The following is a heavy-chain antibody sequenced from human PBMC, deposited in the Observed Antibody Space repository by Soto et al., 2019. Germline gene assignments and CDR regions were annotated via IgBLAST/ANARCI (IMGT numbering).Heavy chain of an antibody. CDR1: GGSFDDFY. V-gene: IGHV4-34*02. J-gene: IGHJ6*02. D-gene: IGHD3-10*01. CDR3: ARGQLVWYGDLTPYHRDMDV. Sequence: QVQLQQWGAGLLRPSETLSLTCAFYGGSFDDFYWSWVRQSPGKGLEWVGEISHDGGTNYSPSLASRVSISVDTSKNQFSLHLRSVTAAETGLYYCARGQLVWYGDLTPYHRDMDVWGQGTTVTVSS. CDR2: ISHDGGT.